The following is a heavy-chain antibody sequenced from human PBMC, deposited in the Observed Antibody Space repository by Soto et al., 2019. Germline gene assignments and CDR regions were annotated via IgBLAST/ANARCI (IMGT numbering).Heavy chain of an antibody. CDR3: AKDRVSEHNNGWPQGS. CDR1: GFTFSSYW. CDR2: INPDGSAT. V-gene: IGHV3-74*01. J-gene: IGHJ4*02. Sequence: PGGSLRLSCAASGFTFSSYWMHWVRQAPGKGLVWVSRINPDGSATNYADSVKGRFTISRDNAKNTLYLQMNSLRAEDTAVYYCAKDRVSEHNNGWPQGSWGQGTQVTVSS. D-gene: IGHD6-19*01.